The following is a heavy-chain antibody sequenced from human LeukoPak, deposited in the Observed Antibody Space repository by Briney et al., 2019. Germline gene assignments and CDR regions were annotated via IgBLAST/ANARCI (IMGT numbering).Heavy chain of an antibody. CDR1: GGSISSYY. V-gene: IGHV4-59*01. CDR3: ARHHGSYKRELDY. J-gene: IGHJ4*02. Sequence: PSETLSLTCTVSGGSISSYYWSWLWQPPGKGLEWIGYIYYSGSTNYNPSLKSRVTISVDTSKNQFSLKLSSVTAADTAVYYCARHHGSYKRELDYWGQGTLVTVSS. CDR2: IYYSGST. D-gene: IGHD1-26*01.